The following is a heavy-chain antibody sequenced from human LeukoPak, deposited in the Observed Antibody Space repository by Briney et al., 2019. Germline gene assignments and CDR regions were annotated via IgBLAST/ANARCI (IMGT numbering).Heavy chain of an antibody. V-gene: IGHV1-18*01. CDR3: XXXXXXXXXXXXXXYXXXXFDI. Sequence: YXXXXXGITWVRQAPGXXLXGMGWISAYNGNTKFAQKFQGTVTMTTDTSTSTAYMEVRSLRSDDTAVYYCXXXXXXXXXXXXXXYXXXXFDIXGXGXMVTVSS. J-gene: IGHJ3*02. CDR2: ISAYNGNT. CDR1: YXXXXXG.